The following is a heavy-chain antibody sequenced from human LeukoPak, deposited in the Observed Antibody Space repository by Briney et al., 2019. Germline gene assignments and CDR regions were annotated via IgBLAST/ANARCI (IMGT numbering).Heavy chain of an antibody. V-gene: IGHV1-46*01. CDR3: ARDNSVGDNAWWFDP. CDR2: INPTGGST. CDR1: GYTFTSCY. D-gene: IGHD1-26*01. Sequence: ASVKVSCKASGYTFTSCYMHWVRQAPGQGLEWMGLINPTGGSTGYAQKFQGRVTMTRDMSTSTDNMELSSLRSEDTAIYYCARDNSVGDNAWWFDPWGQETLVTVSS. J-gene: IGHJ5*02.